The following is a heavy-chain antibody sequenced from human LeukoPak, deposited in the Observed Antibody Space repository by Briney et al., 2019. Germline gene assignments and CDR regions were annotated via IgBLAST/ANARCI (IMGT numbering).Heavy chain of an antibody. CDR3: ARAVSWTDYYYYMDV. V-gene: IGHV4-39*07. CDR1: GASISSSSSY. Sequence: SETLSLTCTVSGASISSSSSYWGWIRQPPGKGLEWLGNIYSRGNTYYKPSLRSRVTISIDTSKNQFSLRLTSVTAADTAVYYCARAVSWTDYYYYMDVWGKGTTVTVSS. D-gene: IGHD6-13*01. CDR2: IYSRGNT. J-gene: IGHJ6*03.